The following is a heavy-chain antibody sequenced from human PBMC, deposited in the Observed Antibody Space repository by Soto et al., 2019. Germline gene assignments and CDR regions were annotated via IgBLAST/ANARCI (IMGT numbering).Heavy chain of an antibody. CDR1: GGSISSSSYY. Sequence: QLQLQESGPGLVKPSETLSLTCTVSGGSISSSSYYWGWIPPGPGKGLEWIGSLNYSGNTYSNPSLKRRFTISVDTSKNQFTLKLSSVTAADTAVYYCARHSDTARVTVDGDFDYWGQGTLVTVSS. V-gene: IGHV4-39*01. D-gene: IGHD5-18*01. J-gene: IGHJ4*02. CDR3: ARHSDTARVTVDGDFDY. CDR2: LNYSGNT.